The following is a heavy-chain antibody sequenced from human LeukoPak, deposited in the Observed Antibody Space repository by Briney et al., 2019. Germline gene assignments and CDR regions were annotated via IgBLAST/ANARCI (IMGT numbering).Heavy chain of an antibody. CDR3: ARSRPPTYYDFWSGYTQ. CDR2: IIPIFGTA. D-gene: IGHD3-3*01. V-gene: IGHV1-69*13. CDR1: GGTFSSYA. Sequence: SVKVSCKASGGTFSSYAISWVRQAPGQGLEWMGGIIPIFGTANYAQKFQGRVTITADESTSTAYMELSSLRSEDTAVYYCARSRPPTYYDFWSGYTQWGQGTLVTVSS. J-gene: IGHJ4*02.